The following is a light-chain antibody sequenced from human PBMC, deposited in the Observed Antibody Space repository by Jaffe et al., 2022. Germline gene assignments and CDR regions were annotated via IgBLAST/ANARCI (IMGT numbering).Light chain of an antibody. J-gene: IGKJ2*01. V-gene: IGKV4-1*01. CDR2: WAF. CDR3: QQYYSTPHT. CDR1: QRVLFSSNNKNY. Sequence: DIVMTQSPDSLAVSLGERATINCKSSQRVLFSSNNKNYLAWYQQKPGQPPKLLIYWAFTRESGVPDRFSGSGSGTDFTLTISSLQAEDVAVYYCQQYYSTPHTFGQGTKLEIK.